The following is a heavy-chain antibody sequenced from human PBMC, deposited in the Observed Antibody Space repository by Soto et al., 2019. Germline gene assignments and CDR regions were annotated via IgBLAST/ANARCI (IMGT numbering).Heavy chain of an antibody. J-gene: IGHJ6*02. Sequence: GGSLRLSCVASGFTFSSYAMSWVRQAPGKGLEWVSAISGSGGSTYYADSVKGRFTISRDNSKNTLYLQMNSLRAEDTAVYYCAKGTVDTAMVTLYYYGMYVWGQGTTVTVSS. V-gene: IGHV3-23*01. CDR2: ISGSGGST. CDR1: GFTFSSYA. CDR3: AKGTVDTAMVTLYYYGMYV. D-gene: IGHD5-18*01.